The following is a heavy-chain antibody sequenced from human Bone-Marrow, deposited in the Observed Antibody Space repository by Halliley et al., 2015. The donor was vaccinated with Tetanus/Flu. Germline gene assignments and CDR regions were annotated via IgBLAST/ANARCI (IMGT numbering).Heavy chain of an antibody. J-gene: IGHJ4*02. CDR2: IWYHGNTK. V-gene: IGHV3-33*01. Sequence: EWVATIWYHGNTKFYADSVEGRFTISRDNSQNIMHLQMTSLRGDDTAVYYCARALGYDFDFWGQGTLVTVSS. CDR3: ARALGYDFDF. D-gene: IGHD5-18*01.